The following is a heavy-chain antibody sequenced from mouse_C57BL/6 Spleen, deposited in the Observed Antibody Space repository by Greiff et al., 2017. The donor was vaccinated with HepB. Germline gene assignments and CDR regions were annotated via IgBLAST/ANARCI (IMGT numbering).Heavy chain of an antibody. J-gene: IGHJ2*01. D-gene: IGHD2-3*01. CDR2: IYPGSGST. V-gene: IGHV1-55*01. CDR3: ARDGYYPSYYFDY. CDR1: GYTFTSYW. Sequence: QVQLQQPGAELVKPGASVKMSCKASGYTFTSYWITWVKQRPGQGLEWIGDIYPGSGSTNYNEKFRSKATLTVDTSSSTAYMQLSSLTSEDSAVYYCARDGYYPSYYFDYWGQGTTLTVSS.